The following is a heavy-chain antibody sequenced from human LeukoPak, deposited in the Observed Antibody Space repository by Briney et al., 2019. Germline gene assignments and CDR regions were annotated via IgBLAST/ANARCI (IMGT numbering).Heavy chain of an antibody. D-gene: IGHD4-17*01. CDR1: GFTFSSYA. V-gene: IGHV3-30-3*01. CDR2: ISYDGSNK. Sequence: GGSLRLSCAASGFTFSSYAMHWVRQAPGKGLEWVAVISYDGSNKYYADSVKGRFTISRDNSKNTLYLQMNSLRAEDTAVYYCARDMGMKTTVIGGFDYWGQGTLVTVSS. J-gene: IGHJ4*02. CDR3: ARDMGMKTTVIGGFDY.